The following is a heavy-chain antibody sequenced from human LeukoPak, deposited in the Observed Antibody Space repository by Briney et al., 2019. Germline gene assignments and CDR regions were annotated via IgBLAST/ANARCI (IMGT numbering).Heavy chain of an antibody. D-gene: IGHD2-21*01. CDR3: AIALCCGTINCQGDAFDI. Sequence: SGRSLRLSCAASGFTFGDYAIHWVRQGPGEGLEWVSGTSWNSGSIGYADSVKGRFTISRDNAKNSLYLQMNSLRAEDTALYYCAIALCCGTINCQGDAFDIWGQGTMVTVSS. J-gene: IGHJ3*02. CDR2: TSWNSGSI. V-gene: IGHV3-9*01. CDR1: GFTFGDYA.